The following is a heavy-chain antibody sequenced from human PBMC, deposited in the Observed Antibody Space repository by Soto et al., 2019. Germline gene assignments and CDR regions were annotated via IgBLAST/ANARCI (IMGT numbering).Heavy chain of an antibody. CDR1: GFTFSSYA. CDR2: ISYDGSNK. Sequence: PGGSLRLSCAASGFTFSSYAMHWVRQAPGKGLEWVAVISYDGSNKYYADSVKGRFTISRDNSKNTLYLQMNSLRAEDTAVYYCASPPSPRIPFNWNVGGVSDAFDIWGQGTMVTVSS. J-gene: IGHJ3*02. D-gene: IGHD1-20*01. V-gene: IGHV3-30-3*01. CDR3: ASPPSPRIPFNWNVGGVSDAFDI.